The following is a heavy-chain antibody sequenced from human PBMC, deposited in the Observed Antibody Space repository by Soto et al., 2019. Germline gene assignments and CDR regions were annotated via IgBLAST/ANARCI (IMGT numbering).Heavy chain of an antibody. V-gene: IGHV1-18*01. CDR2: ISAHNGNT. Sequence: QVHLVQSGAEVKKPGASVKVSCKGSGYGFTTYGITWVRQAPGQGLEWMAWISAHNGNTNYAQKRQGRVTVTRDTSTSTAYMELRSLRSDDTAVYYCARGRYGDYWGQGARVTVSS. CDR3: ARGRYGDY. J-gene: IGHJ4*02. CDR1: GYGFTTYG. D-gene: IGHD1-1*01.